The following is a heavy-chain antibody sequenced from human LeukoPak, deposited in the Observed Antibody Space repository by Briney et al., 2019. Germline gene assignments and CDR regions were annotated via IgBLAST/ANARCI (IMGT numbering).Heavy chain of an antibody. V-gene: IGHV4-34*01. J-gene: IGHJ3*02. CDR3: AREYCSGGSCYNDAFDI. CDR1: GGSFSGYY. D-gene: IGHD2-15*01. Sequence: SETLSLTCAVYGGSFSGYYWSWIRQPPGKGLEWIGEINHSGSTNYNPSLKSRVTISVDTSKNQFSLKLSSVTAADTAVYYCAREYCSGGSCYNDAFDIWGQGTMVTVSS. CDR2: INHSGST.